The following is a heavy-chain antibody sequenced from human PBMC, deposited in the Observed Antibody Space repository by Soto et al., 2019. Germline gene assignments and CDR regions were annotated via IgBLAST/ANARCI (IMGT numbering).Heavy chain of an antibody. V-gene: IGHV3-23*01. Sequence: EVHVLESGGGLVQPGGSLRLSCVASGFIFSEYAMTWIRQAPGKGLEWVAGIIKSGGETYYTDSVKGRFTVSRDNSKNMLYLEMDSLRADDTALYYCAREDGGIPFDSWGHGTLVTVSS. CDR1: GFIFSEYA. CDR2: IIKSGGET. J-gene: IGHJ4*01. D-gene: IGHD1-26*01. CDR3: AREDGGIPFDS.